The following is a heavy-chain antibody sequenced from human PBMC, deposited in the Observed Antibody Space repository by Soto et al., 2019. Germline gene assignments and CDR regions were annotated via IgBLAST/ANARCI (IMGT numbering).Heavy chain of an antibody. CDR2: IIPILGLA. V-gene: IGHV1-69*02. Sequence: QVQLVQSGAEVKKPGSSVRVSCKASGGTFSSYTINWVRQAPGQGLEGMGSIIPILGLANYAQKFQGRVTITANRSTSTANMELSSLRSEDTAVYYGASPSPRALISLHCSGMDVWGQGTTVPVSS. J-gene: IGHJ6*02. CDR3: ASPSPRALISLHCSGMDV. CDR1: GGTFSSYT.